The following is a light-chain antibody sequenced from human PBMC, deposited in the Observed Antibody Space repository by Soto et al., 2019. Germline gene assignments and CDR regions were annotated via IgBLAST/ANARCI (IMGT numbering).Light chain of an antibody. CDR3: SSFSSGTPLFV. Sequence: QSALTQPASVSGSPGKSITISCTGANSDNGDWNYVSWYQQYPGKAPKVIIYEVNYRPSGVSYRFSGSKSVNTASLTISGLQAEAVADYYCSSFSSGTPLFVVGGGTKLTFL. J-gene: IGLJ2*01. CDR2: EVN. V-gene: IGLV2-14*01. CDR1: NSDNGDWNY.